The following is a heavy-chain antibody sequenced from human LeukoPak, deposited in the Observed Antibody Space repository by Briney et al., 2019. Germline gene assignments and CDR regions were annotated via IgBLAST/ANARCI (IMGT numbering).Heavy chain of an antibody. CDR3: ARECDPIAVAGSPLDY. V-gene: IGHV1-3*01. J-gene: IGHJ4*02. Sequence: ASVKVSCKASGYTFTSYAMHWVRQAPGQRLEWMGWINAGNGNTKYSQKFQGRVTITRDTSASTAYMELSSLRSEDTAVYYCARECDPIAVAGSPLDYWGQGTLVTVSS. CDR1: GYTFTSYA. CDR2: INAGNGNT. D-gene: IGHD6-19*01.